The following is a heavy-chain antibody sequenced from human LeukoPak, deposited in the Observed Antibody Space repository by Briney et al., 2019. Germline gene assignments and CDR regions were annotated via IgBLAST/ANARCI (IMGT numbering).Heavy chain of an antibody. D-gene: IGHD5-24*01. Sequence: SETLSLTCTVSGYSISSGYYWGWIRQPPGKGLEWIGSIYYSGSTYYNPSLKSRVTISVDTSKNQFSLKLSSVTAADTAVYYCARHWGEMATIPPWYFDLWGRGTLVTVS. J-gene: IGHJ2*01. CDR2: IYYSGST. CDR3: ARHWGEMATIPPWYFDL. V-gene: IGHV4-38-2*02. CDR1: GYSISSGYY.